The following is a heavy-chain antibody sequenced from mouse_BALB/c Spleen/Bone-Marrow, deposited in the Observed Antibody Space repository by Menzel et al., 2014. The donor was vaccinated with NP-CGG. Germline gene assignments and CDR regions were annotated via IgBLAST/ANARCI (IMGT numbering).Heavy chain of an antibody. V-gene: IGHV4-1*02. CDR2: INPESRTI. CDR3: ERREEEGDRND. Sequence: DVKLVESGGGLVQPGGSLQLSCAASGFDFSRSWMSWVRQAPGQGLEWIGEINPESRTINYSPSLKDKFIISRDNAKNTLYLRLNKVRAEEKAREEGERREEEGDRNDWGKGTTSTGAS. D-gene: IGHD3-2*01. J-gene: IGHJ2*01. CDR1: GFDFSRSW.